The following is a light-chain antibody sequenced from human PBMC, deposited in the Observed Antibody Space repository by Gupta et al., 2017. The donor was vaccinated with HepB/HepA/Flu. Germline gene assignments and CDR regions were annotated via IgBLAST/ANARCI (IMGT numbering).Light chain of an antibody. V-gene: IGLV2-14*03. CDR1: SGDVGGFNS. CDR2: DVT. J-gene: IGLJ2*01. CDR3: SSLRNGTTLVV. Sequence: QSGLTQPASVPGSPGQSITISCTVSSGDVGGFNSVSWYQQYPGRAPKLFIYDVTNRPSGVSYRFSGSKSGNTASLTISGLQAEDDADYYCSSLRNGTTLVVFGGGTKVTVL.